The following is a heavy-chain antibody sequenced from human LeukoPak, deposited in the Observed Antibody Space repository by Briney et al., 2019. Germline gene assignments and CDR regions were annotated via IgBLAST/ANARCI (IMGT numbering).Heavy chain of an antibody. CDR1: GYTFTIYS. V-gene: IGHV1-18*01. D-gene: IGHD6-19*01. J-gene: IGHJ3*02. Sequence: ASVKVSCKASGYTFTIYSISWVRQAPGQGLEWMGWISAYNGNTNYAQKLQGRVTMTTDTSTSTAYMELRSLRSDDTAAYYCARETNLAVAGGAFDIWGQGTMVTVSS. CDR2: ISAYNGNT. CDR3: ARETNLAVAGGAFDI.